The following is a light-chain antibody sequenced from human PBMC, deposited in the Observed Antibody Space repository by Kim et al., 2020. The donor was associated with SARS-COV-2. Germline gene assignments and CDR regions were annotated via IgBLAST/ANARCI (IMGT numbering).Light chain of an antibody. CDR3: QAWDSSTAV. V-gene: IGLV3-1*01. CDR2: QDS. J-gene: IGLJ2*01. CDR1: KLGDKY. Sequence: VSPGQTARITCSGDKLGDKYACWYQQKPGQSPVLVTYQDSKRPSGIPERFSGSNSGNTATLTISGTQAMDEADYYCQAWDSSTAVFGGGTQLTVL.